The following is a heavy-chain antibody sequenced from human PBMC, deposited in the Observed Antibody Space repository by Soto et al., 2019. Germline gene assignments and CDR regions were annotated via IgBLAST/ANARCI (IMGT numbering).Heavy chain of an antibody. CDR2: ISYDGSNK. CDR1: GFTFSSYG. J-gene: IGHJ4*02. D-gene: IGHD4-4*01. V-gene: IGHV3-30*03. CDR3: ATLKIPDYSNYLDY. Sequence: GGSLRLSCAASGFTFSSYGMHWVRQAPGKGLEWVAVISYDGSNKYYADSVKGRFTISRDNSKNTLYLQMNSLRAEDTAVYYCATLKIPDYSNYLDYWGQGTLVTVSS.